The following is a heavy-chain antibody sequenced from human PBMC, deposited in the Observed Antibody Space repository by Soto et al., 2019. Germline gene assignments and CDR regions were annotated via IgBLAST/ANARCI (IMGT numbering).Heavy chain of an antibody. CDR1: GFTFSSYW. J-gene: IGHJ6*02. CDR2: INSDGSST. V-gene: IGHV3-74*01. Sequence: GGSLRLSCAASGFTFSSYWMHWVRQAPGKGLVWVSRINSDGSSTSYADSVKGRFTISRDNAKNTLYLQMNSLRAEDTAVYYCARAHISSSSIHGVGYYGMDVWGQGTTVTVSS. D-gene: IGHD6-6*01. CDR3: ARAHISSSSIHGVGYYGMDV.